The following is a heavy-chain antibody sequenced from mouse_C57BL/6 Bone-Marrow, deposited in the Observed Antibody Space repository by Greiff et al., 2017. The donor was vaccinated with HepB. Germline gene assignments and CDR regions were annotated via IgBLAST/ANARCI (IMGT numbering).Heavy chain of an antibody. CDR2: IDPNSGGT. V-gene: IGHV1-72*01. J-gene: IGHJ1*03. CDR1: GYTFTSYW. Sequence: QVQLQQPGAELVKPGASVKLSCKASGYTFTSYWMHWVKQRPGRGLEWIGRIDPNSGGTKYNEKFKSKATLNVDKPSSTAYMQLSSLTSEDSAVYTCAEPYYYCCSYVLYCYFDVWGKGTTVTVSS. CDR3: AEPYYYCCSYVLYCYFDV. D-gene: IGHD1-1*01.